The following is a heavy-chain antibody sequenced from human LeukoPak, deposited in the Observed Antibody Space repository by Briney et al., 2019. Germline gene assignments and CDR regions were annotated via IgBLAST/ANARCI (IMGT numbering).Heavy chain of an antibody. CDR2: INPILGIA. V-gene: IGHV1-69*04. Sequence: SVKVPCKASGGTFSSYAISRVRQAPGQGLEWMGRINPILGIANHAQKFQGRVTITADKSTSTSYMELSSLRSEDTAVYYCARDFINSSSSPFDYWGKGTLVSVSS. J-gene: IGHJ4*02. D-gene: IGHD6-6*01. CDR1: GGTFSSYA. CDR3: ARDFINSSSSPFDY.